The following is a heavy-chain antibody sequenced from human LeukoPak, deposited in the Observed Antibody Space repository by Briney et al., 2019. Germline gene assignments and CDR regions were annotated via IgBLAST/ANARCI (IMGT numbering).Heavy chain of an antibody. J-gene: IGHJ3*02. Sequence: ASVKVSCKASGYTFTCYYMHWVRQAPGQGLEWMGWINPNSGGTNYAQKFQGRVTMTRDTSISTAYMELSRLRSDDTAVYYCARDSHYYDSSGYYSGIANAFDIWGQGTMVTVSS. CDR2: INPNSGGT. V-gene: IGHV1-2*02. D-gene: IGHD3-22*01. CDR3: ARDSHYYDSSGYYSGIANAFDI. CDR1: GYTFTCYY.